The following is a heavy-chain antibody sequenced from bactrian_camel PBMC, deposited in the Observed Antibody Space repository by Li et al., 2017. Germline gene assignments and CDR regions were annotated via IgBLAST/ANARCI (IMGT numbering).Heavy chain of an antibody. D-gene: IGHD1*01. CDR1: GYTHNRNC. Sequence: HVQLVESGGGSVQAGGSLRLSCAASGYTHNRNCMAWFRQAPGKEREGVARIATGSGNTYYADSVKGRFTISKDDAKNTVYLQMTNLQPEDTAMYYCAAEQTQGGMYPGYFQCPPDASQYVRKGQGTQVTVS. CDR2: IATGSGNT. J-gene: IGHJ4*01. V-gene: IGHV3S1*01.